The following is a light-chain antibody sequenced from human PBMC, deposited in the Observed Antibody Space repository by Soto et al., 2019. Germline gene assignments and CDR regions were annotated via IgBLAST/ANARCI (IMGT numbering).Light chain of an antibody. CDR1: QSITGY. V-gene: IGKV1-39*01. J-gene: IGKJ1*01. CDR3: QQSFIAPWT. Sequence: DIQMTQSPSSLSASVGERVSITCRASQSITGYLNWYQQKPGKVPKLLIYAASTLQSGVPSRFSGSGSGTDFTLTLSSLQAEDSATYYCQQSFIAPWTFGQGNKVDIK. CDR2: AAS.